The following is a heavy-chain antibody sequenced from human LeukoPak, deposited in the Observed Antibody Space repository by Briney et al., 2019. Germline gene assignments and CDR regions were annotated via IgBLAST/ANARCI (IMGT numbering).Heavy chain of an antibody. Sequence: GGSLRLLCTPSGLPFSRCSALWPPDARGERVEYFSSISSNGGSTYYANSVKGRFTISRDNSKNTLYLQMGSLRPEDMAVYYCARGGRFLEWLVTDYWGQGTLVTVSS. J-gene: IGHJ4*02. CDR2: ISSNGGST. V-gene: IGHV3-64*01. CDR3: ARGGRFLEWLVTDY. CDR1: GLPFSRCS. D-gene: IGHD3-3*01.